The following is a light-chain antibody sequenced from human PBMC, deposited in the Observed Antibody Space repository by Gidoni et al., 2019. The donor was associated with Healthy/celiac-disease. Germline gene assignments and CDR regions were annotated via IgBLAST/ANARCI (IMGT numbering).Light chain of an antibody. J-gene: IGKJ2*01. CDR3: QQYGSSPPTYT. CDR1: QSVSSSY. CDR2: GAS. Sequence: EIVLTQSPGTLSLSPGEIATLSCRASQSVSSSYLAWYQQKPGQAPKLLIYGASSRATGIPDRFSGSGAGTDFTLTISRLEPEDFAVYYCQQYGSSPPTYTFGQXTKLEIK. V-gene: IGKV3-20*01.